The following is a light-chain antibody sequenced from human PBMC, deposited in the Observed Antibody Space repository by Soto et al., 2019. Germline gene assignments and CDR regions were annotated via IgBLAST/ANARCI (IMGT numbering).Light chain of an antibody. V-gene: IGKV1-9*01. J-gene: IGKJ4*01. CDR2: AAS. CDR1: QDISSY. CDR3: QQLKSYPLS. Sequence: DIQLTQSPSFLSASVGDRVTITCRTSQDISSYLAWYQQKPGKAPQLLISAASTLQSGVPSRFSGSGSGTEFTLTISSLHPEDFATYYCQQLKSYPLSFGGETKVEI.